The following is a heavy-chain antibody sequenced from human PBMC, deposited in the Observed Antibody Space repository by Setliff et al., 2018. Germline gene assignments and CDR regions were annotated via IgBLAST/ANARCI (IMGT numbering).Heavy chain of an antibody. V-gene: IGHV3-7*01. CDR2: IKSDGSET. CDR1: GFSFSNSW. Sequence: GGSLRLSCAASGFSFSNSWVAWARQPPGKGLEWVANIKSDGSETYYVDSVKGRFTISRDNAKNSLYLQMNSLRAEDTAVYYCVRDLHWGFDYWGLGTLVTVSS. CDR3: VRDLHWGFDY. J-gene: IGHJ4*02. D-gene: IGHD7-27*01.